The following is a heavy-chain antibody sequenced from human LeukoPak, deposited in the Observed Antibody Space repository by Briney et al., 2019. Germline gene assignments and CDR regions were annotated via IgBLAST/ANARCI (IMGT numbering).Heavy chain of an antibody. J-gene: IGHJ4*02. D-gene: IGHD1-20*01. Sequence: GGSLRLSCAASGFTFSDYYMSWIRQAPGKGLVWVSRIKSDGITITYADSVKGRFTISRDNAKNTLYLQMNSLRAEDTAVYYCLRDLNWSLDQWGQGTLVTVSS. CDR1: GFTFSDYY. V-gene: IGHV3-74*01. CDR2: IKSDGITI. CDR3: LRDLNWSLDQ.